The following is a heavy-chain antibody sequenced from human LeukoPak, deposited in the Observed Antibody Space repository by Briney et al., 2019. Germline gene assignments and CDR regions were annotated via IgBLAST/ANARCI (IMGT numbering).Heavy chain of an antibody. V-gene: IGHV1-69*13. Sequence: SVKVSCKASRDTFTRCAFSWVRQASGQGLEWMGGIIPIDGTANFAQKFQGRVTITADQSTSTAYMELSSLRSEDTAIYYCARDPGAPVRAFDIWGQGTLVTVSS. J-gene: IGHJ3*02. D-gene: IGHD3-10*01. CDR2: IIPIDGTA. CDR3: ARDPGAPVRAFDI. CDR1: RDTFTRCA.